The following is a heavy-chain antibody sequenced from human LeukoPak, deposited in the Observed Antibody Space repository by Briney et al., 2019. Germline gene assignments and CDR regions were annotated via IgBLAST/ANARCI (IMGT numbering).Heavy chain of an antibody. J-gene: IGHJ6*03. Sequence: GGSLRLSCTASGFTSGDYAMSWFRQAPGKGLEWVGFIRSKAYGGTTEYAASVKGRFTISRDDSKSIAYLQMNSLKTEDTAVYYCTRDRERRYYYYYMDVWGKGTTVTVSS. CDR3: TRDRERRYYYYYMDV. CDR2: IRSKAYGGTT. CDR1: GFTSGDYA. V-gene: IGHV3-49*03.